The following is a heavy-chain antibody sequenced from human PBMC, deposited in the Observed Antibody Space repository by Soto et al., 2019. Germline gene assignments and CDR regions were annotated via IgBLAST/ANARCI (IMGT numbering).Heavy chain of an antibody. V-gene: IGHV1-2*02. J-gene: IGHJ4*02. D-gene: IGHD6-6*01. CDR3: ASGRDRGSSESSFDY. CDR2: IYPTDGGT. CDR1: GYTFTNYY. Sequence: QVQLVQSGAEVKKPGASMKVSCKASGYTFTNYYIYWVRQAPGQGLEWMGWIYPTDGGTNYAQKFQRRVTMTRDTSISTAYMELSRLSSDDTAVYYCASGRDRGSSESSFDYWGQGTLVTVSS.